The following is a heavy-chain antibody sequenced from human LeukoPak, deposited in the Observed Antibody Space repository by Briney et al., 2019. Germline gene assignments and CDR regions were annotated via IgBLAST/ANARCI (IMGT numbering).Heavy chain of an antibody. J-gene: IGHJ2*01. V-gene: IGHV3-53*01. Sequence: PGGSLRLSCAASGFTVSSSHMSWVRHAPGRGLECVSDIYRDGSTYYADSVKGRFTISRDNSRNTVYLQMNSLSAEDTAVYYCATRPGMGINYFELWGRGTLVTVSS. CDR2: IYRDGST. D-gene: IGHD1-1*01. CDR3: ATRPGMGINYFEL. CDR1: GFTVSSSH.